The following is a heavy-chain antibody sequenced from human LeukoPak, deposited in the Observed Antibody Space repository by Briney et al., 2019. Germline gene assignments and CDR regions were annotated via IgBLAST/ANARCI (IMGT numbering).Heavy chain of an antibody. CDR1: GFTFRSYA. D-gene: IGHD6-19*01. J-gene: IGHJ4*02. CDR2: MSASDAGT. Sequence: GGSLRLSCAAAGFTFRSYAMNWVRQGPGKGLEWVSTMSASDAGTYYAVSVKGRFTISRDNSKNTLYLQMNSLRAEDTAVYYCAKGSAVADIYFDYWGQGTLVTVSS. CDR3: AKGSAVADIYFDY. V-gene: IGHV3-23*01.